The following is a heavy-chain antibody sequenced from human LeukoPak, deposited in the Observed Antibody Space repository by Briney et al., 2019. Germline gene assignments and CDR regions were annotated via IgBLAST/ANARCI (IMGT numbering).Heavy chain of an antibody. D-gene: IGHD3-3*01. J-gene: IGHJ5*02. CDR1: GFTFSSYA. CDR2: ISYDGSNK. V-gene: IGHV3-30*01. Sequence: GGSLRLSCAASGFTFSSYAMHWVRQAPGKGLEWVAVISYDGSNKYYADSVKGRFTISRDNSKNTLYLQMNSLRAEDTAVYYCARDQTPFWSGYQAWFDPWGQGTLVTVSS. CDR3: ARDQTPFWSGYQAWFDP.